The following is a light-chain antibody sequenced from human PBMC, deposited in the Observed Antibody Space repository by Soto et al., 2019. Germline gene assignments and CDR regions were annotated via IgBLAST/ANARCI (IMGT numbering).Light chain of an antibody. V-gene: IGLV2-8*01. CDR3: NAYAGSNNWV. Sequence: QSALTQPPSASGSPGQSVTISCTGTSSDVGGYNYVSWYQQHPGKAPKLIIYEVSKWPSGIPDRFSGSKSGNTASLTVSGLQAEVEADYYCNAYAGSNNWVFGGGTKLTVL. CDR2: EVS. J-gene: IGLJ3*02. CDR1: SSDVGGYNY.